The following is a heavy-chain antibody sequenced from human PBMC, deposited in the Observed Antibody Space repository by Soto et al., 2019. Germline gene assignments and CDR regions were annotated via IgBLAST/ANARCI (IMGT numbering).Heavy chain of an antibody. CDR2: ISYDGSNK. J-gene: IGHJ4*02. V-gene: IGHV3-30*18. CDR3: AKWGNGDY. Sequence: GGSLRLSCAASGFTFSSYGMHWVRQAPGKGLEWVAVISYDGSNKYYADSVKGRFTISRDNSKNTLYLQMNSLRAEDTAVYYCAKWGNGDYWGQGTLVTVSS. D-gene: IGHD3-16*01. CDR1: GFTFSSYG.